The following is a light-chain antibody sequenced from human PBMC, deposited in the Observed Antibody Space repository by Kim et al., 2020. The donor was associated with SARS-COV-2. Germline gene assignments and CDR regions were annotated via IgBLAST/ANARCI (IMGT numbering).Light chain of an antibody. CDR1: QPISNS. CDR3: QQYHTYSRT. V-gene: IGKV1-5*03. Sequence: ASVVDRVTITCRASQPISNSLAWHQQKPGKAPNLLIYQASSLESGVPSRFSGSGSGTEFSLTISSLQPDDFATYYCQQYHTYSRTFGQGTKVDIK. J-gene: IGKJ1*01. CDR2: QAS.